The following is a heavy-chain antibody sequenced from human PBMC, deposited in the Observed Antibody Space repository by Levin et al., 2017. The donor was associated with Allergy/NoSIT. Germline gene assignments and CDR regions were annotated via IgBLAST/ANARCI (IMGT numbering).Heavy chain of an antibody. V-gene: IGHV4-4*02. Sequence: PGGSLRLSCAVSGGSISSSNWWSWVRQPPGKGLEWIGEIYHSGSTNYNPSLKSRVTISVDKSKNQFSLKLSSVTAADTAVYYCAGISYSSSWYRYWGQGTLVTVSS. J-gene: IGHJ4*02. CDR1: GGSISSSNW. CDR3: AGISYSSSWYRY. CDR2: IYHSGST. D-gene: IGHD6-13*01.